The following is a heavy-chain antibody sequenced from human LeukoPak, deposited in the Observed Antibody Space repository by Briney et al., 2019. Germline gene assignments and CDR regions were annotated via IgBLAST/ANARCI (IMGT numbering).Heavy chain of an antibody. Sequence: PSETLSLTWAVYGGSFSGYYWRWIRPPPGKGLEWIGEINVSGRTNYTPSLKSRVTISVDTSKDQFSLKLSSVTAADTAVYYCARRRNDFWSRYHMGKLDYWGQGTLVTVSS. CDR2: INVSGRT. V-gene: IGHV4-34*01. J-gene: IGHJ4*02. CDR3: ARRRNDFWSRYHMGKLDY. CDR1: GGSFSGYY. D-gene: IGHD3-3*01.